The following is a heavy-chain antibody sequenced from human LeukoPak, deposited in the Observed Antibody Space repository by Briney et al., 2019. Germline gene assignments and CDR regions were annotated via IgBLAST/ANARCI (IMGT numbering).Heavy chain of an antibody. D-gene: IGHD3-22*01. J-gene: IGHJ4*02. CDR3: ARYSYYYDQLYYFDY. CDR1: GYSISSGDY. Sequence: PSETLSLTCAVSGYSISSGDYWGWIRPPPGGGVASVGSIYNSGSTYYNPSLKSRVTISVDTSKNQFSLKLSSVTAADTAVYYCARYSYYYDQLYYFDYWGQGTRVTVSS. CDR2: IYNSGST. V-gene: IGHV4-38-2*01.